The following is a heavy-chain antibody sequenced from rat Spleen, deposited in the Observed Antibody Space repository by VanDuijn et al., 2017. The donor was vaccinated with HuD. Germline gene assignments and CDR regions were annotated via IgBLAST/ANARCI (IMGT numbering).Heavy chain of an antibody. Sequence: EVQVVESGGGLVQPGRSMKLSCAASGFTFSNYYMAWVRQAPTKGLEWVASISTSGVNTYYRDSVKGRFTISRDNAKNTLNLQMDSLRSEETATYYCVRHEVMMVVITTSFDYWGQGVMVTVSS. CDR3: VRHEVMMVVITTSFDY. CDR1: GFTFSNYY. V-gene: IGHV5S11*01. D-gene: IGHD1-12*02. CDR2: ISTSGVNT. J-gene: IGHJ2*01.